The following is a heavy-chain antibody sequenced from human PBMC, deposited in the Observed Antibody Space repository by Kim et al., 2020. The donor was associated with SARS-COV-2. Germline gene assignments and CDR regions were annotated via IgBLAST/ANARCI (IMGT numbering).Heavy chain of an antibody. J-gene: IGHJ6*01. D-gene: IGHD3-10*01. Sequence: GGSLRLSCAASGFTFSSYAMHWVRQAPGKGLEWVAVISYDGSNKYYADSVKGRFTISRDNSKNTLYLQMNSLRAEDTAVYYCARYRVRTMVRGSLNDYY. CDR2: ISYDGSNK. CDR3: ARYRVRTMVRGSLNDYY. V-gene: IGHV3-30-3*01. CDR1: GFTFSSYA.